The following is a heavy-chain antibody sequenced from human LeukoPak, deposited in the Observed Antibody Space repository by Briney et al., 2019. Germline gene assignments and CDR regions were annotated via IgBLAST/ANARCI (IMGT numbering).Heavy chain of an antibody. CDR1: GGSISSYY. Sequence: SETLSLTCTVSGGSISSYYWSWIRQPAGKGLEWIGRIYTSGNTNYNPSLKSRVTISVDTSKNQFSLKLSSVTAADTAVYYCARGPQITIFGVVIISYFDYWGQGTLVTVSS. CDR2: IYTSGNT. J-gene: IGHJ4*02. V-gene: IGHV4-4*07. CDR3: ARGPQITIFGVVIISYFDY. D-gene: IGHD3-3*01.